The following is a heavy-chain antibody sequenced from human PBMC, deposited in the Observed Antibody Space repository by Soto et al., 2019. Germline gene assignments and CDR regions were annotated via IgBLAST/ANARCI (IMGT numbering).Heavy chain of an antibody. J-gene: IGHJ4*02. CDR1: AYTLTHFS. CDR2: ISPHNFNT. D-gene: IGHD3-9*01. V-gene: IGHV1-18*01. Sequence: ASVEFSCQASAYTLTHFSITWVRQAPGQGLALMGAISPHNFNTNYAQKFRGRVTLTTEKSTNTAYMDLRSLTSDDTAVYYCARDEGGYDILTGYYKAHHFDYWGQGVPVTGSA. CDR3: ARDEGGYDILTGYYKAHHFDY.